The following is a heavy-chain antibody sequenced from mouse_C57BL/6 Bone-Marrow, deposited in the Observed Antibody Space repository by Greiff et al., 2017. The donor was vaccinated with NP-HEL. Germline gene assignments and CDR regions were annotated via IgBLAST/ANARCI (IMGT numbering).Heavy chain of an antibody. D-gene: IGHD2-3*01. CDR3: ARGGDGPYYYAMDY. CDR1: GYTFTGYW. V-gene: IGHV1-9*01. J-gene: IGHJ4*01. CDR2: ILPGSGST. Sequence: VQLQQSGAELMKPGASVKLSCKATGYTFTGYWIEWVKQRPGHGLEWIGEILPGSGSTTYNEKFKGKATFTADTSSNTAYMQLSSLTTEDSAIYYCARGGDGPYYYAMDYWGQGTSVTVSS.